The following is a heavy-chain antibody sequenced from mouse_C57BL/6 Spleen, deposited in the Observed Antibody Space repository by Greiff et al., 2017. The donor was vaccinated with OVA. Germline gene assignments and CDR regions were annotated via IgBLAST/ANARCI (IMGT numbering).Heavy chain of an antibody. J-gene: IGHJ4*01. V-gene: IGHV1-82*01. CDR1: GYAFSSSW. CDR3: AEGGAMDY. CDR2: FYPGDGDT. Sequence: VQVVESGPELVKPGASVKISCKASGYAFSSSWMNWVKQRPGKGLEWIGRFYPGDGDTNYNGKFKGKATLTADKSSSTAYMQLSSLTSEDSAVYFCAEGGAMDYWGQGTSVTVSS.